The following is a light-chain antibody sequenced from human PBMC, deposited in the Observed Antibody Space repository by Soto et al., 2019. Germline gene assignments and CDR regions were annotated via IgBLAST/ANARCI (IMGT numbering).Light chain of an antibody. CDR1: SSDIGAYDY. CDR2: EVN. J-gene: IGLJ1*01. V-gene: IGLV2-14*01. Sequence: QSVLTQPASLSGPPGQSITISCTGTSSDIGAYDYVSWFQQHPGKAPKLMISEVNNRPSGVSNRFSGSKSGNTAYLTISGLQVEDEAEYYCSSFRRSNTPCVFGTGTKVTVL. CDR3: SSFRRSNTPCV.